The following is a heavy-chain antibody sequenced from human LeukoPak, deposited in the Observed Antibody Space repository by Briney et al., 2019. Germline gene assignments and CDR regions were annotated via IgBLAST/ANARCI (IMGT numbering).Heavy chain of an antibody. V-gene: IGHV1-18*01. CDR1: GYAFSRYG. CDR2: ISAYNGNA. Sequence: ASVKVPCKASGYAFSRYGINWVRQAPGQGLEWVGGISAYNGNANYAQNLQGRVIMTTDTSSSTAYMELRSLRSDDTAVYYCARGYGHDYWGQGTLVTVSS. CDR3: ARGYGHDY. J-gene: IGHJ4*02. D-gene: IGHD2-15*01.